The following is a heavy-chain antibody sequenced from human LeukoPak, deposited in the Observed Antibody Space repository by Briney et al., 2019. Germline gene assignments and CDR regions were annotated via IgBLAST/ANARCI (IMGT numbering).Heavy chain of an antibody. J-gene: IGHJ5*02. D-gene: IGHD3-3*01. Sequence: GGSLRLSCAASGFTFSSYRMHWVRQAPGKGLVWVSRINPDGSTTSYADSVKGRFTISRDSAKNTLYLQMNSLRAEDTAVYYCARGALAERPDFDFDPWGQGTLVTVSS. CDR1: GFTFSSYR. CDR3: ARGALAERPDFDFDP. CDR2: INPDGSTT. V-gene: IGHV3-74*01.